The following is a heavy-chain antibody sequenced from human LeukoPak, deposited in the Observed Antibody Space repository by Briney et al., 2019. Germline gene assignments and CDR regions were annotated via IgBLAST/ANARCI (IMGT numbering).Heavy chain of an antibody. CDR2: IYYSGST. CDR3: VCQTTPGALDWFDP. J-gene: IGHJ5*02. D-gene: IGHD4-17*01. CDR1: GGSISSSSYY. Sequence: SETLSLTCTVSGGSISSSSYYWGWIRQPPGKGLEWVGSIYYSGSTYYNPSLKSRVTISVDTSKNQFSLKLSSVTAADTAVYYCVCQTTPGALDWFDPWGQGTLVTVSS. V-gene: IGHV4-39*07.